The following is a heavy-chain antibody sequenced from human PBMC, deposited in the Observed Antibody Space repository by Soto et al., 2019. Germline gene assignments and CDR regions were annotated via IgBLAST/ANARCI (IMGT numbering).Heavy chain of an antibody. V-gene: IGHV3-72*01. D-gene: IGHD3-22*01. CDR1: GFTFSDHY. J-gene: IGHJ3*02. CDR2: TRNKANSYTT. CDR3: ARGRYYYDSSGYLYDAFDI. Sequence: LRLSCAASGFTFSDHYMDWVRQAPGKGLEWVGRTRNKANSYTTEYAASVKGRFTISRDDSKNSLYLQMNSLKTEDTAVYYCARGRYYYDSSGYLYDAFDIWGQGTMVTVSS.